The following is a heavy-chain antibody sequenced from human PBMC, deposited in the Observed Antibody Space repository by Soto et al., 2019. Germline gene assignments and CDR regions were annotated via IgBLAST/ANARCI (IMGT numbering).Heavy chain of an antibody. Sequence: QVQLVESGGGVVQPGRSLRLSCAASGFTFSSYGMHWVRQAPGKGLEWVAVISHDGSNKYYADSVKGRFTISRDNSKNTLYLQMNSLRAEDTAVYYCAKEGGTMVRGVIIVGWFEPWGQGTLVTVSS. CDR3: AKEGGTMVRGVIIVGWFEP. CDR1: GFTFSSYG. V-gene: IGHV3-30*18. D-gene: IGHD3-10*01. J-gene: IGHJ5*02. CDR2: ISHDGSNK.